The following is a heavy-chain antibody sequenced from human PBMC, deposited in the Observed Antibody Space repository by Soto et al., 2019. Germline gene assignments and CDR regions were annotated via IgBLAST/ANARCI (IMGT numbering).Heavy chain of an antibody. CDR3: ARVPDILTGYHDAFDI. D-gene: IGHD3-9*01. Sequence: GGSLRLSCAASGFTFDDYSMHWVRQAPGKGLVWVSGIGSDGSTICYADSVKGRFTISRDNAKNSLYLQMNSLRAEDTAVYYCARVPDILTGYHDAFDIWGQGTMVTVSS. J-gene: IGHJ3*02. CDR1: GFTFDDYS. CDR2: IGSDGSTI. V-gene: IGHV3-9*01.